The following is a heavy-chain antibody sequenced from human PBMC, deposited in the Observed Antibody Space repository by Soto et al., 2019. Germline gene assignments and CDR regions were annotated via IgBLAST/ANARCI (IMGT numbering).Heavy chain of an antibody. Sequence: SETLSLTCAVSGDSISSGYYWAWIRQPPGKGLEWIASIYHSGTAYYNPSLKSRVTISVDTSKNQFSLKLSSVTAADTAVYYCARLNLGYCSSTSCYIGPNRAARQSGYYYYGMDVWGQGTTVTVSS. CDR3: ARLNLGYCSSTSCYIGPNRAARQSGYYYYGMDV. J-gene: IGHJ6*02. CDR2: IYHSGTA. CDR1: GDSISSGYY. V-gene: IGHV4-38-2*01. D-gene: IGHD2-2*02.